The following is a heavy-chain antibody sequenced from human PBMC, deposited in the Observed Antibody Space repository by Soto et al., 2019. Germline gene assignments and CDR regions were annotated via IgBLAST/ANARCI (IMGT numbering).Heavy chain of an antibody. CDR3: AGMPYTSGLRFDP. CDR1: GDSYSISTYS. V-gene: IGHV4-30-2*01. CDR2: IYQSGVT. J-gene: IGHJ5*02. D-gene: IGHD6-19*01. Sequence: SETLSLTCNMSGDSYSISTYSWSWIRQPPGKALQWIGFIYQSGVTSYNPSLASRVSISLDRSNTQCSLKLKSVTAADTAVYFCAGMPYTSGLRFDPWGPGTLVTVSS.